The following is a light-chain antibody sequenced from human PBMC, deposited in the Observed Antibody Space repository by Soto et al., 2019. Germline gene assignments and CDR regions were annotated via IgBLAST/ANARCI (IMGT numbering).Light chain of an antibody. Sequence: QSVLTRPASVSGAPGQSITISCTGTSSDVGGYNYVSWYQLHPGKAPKLMIYEVSNRPSGISNRFSASKSGNTASLTISGLQAEYEADYYCFSYTSSTAYVFGTGTKLTVL. CDR3: FSYTSSTAYV. J-gene: IGLJ1*01. V-gene: IGLV2-14*01. CDR2: EVS. CDR1: SSDVGGYNY.